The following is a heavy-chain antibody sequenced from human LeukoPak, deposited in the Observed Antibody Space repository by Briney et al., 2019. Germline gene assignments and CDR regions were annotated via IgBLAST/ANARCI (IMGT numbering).Heavy chain of an antibody. CDR1: GYTFTSYA. J-gene: IGHJ4*02. CDR2: INTNTGNP. Sequence: ASVKVSCKASGYTFTSYAMNWVRQAPGQGLEWMGWINTNTGNPTYAQGFTGRFVFPLDTSVSTAYLQISSLKAEDTAVYYCARPRVYYDILTGYYMPDVVGFDYWGQGTLVTVSS. D-gene: IGHD3-9*01. CDR3: ARPRVYYDILTGYYMPDVVGFDY. V-gene: IGHV7-4-1*02.